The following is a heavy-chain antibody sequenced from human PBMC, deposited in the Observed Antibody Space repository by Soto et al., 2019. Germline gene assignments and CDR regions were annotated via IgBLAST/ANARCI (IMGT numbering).Heavy chain of an antibody. V-gene: IGHV3-74*01. D-gene: IGHD3-22*01. CDR1: GFSFMSYW. Sequence: EVQLVESGGGLVQPGGSLRLSCEASGFSFMSYWMHWVRQPPGKGLVWVSRINGDGSTTNYVDAVKGRFTISRDNAKNTLYLQMNSLRVEDTGVYFCARRYYYDSSGYYNELDSWGQGTLVTVSP. CDR3: ARRYYYDSSGYYNELDS. J-gene: IGHJ4*02. CDR2: INGDGSTT.